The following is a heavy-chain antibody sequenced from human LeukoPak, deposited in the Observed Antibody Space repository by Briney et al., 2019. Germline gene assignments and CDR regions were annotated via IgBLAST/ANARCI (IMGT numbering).Heavy chain of an antibody. CDR1: GFTVSDNY. CDR2: IYSGGTT. V-gene: IGHV3-66*01. Sequence: PGGSLRLSCAASGFTVSDNYMSWVRQAPGKGLEWASIIYSGGTTYYADSVKGRFTISRDISKNTFYLQMNSLRVEDTAVYYCARALPAASHTSFDYWGQGTLVTVSS. D-gene: IGHD2-2*01. CDR3: ARALPAASHTSFDY. J-gene: IGHJ4*02.